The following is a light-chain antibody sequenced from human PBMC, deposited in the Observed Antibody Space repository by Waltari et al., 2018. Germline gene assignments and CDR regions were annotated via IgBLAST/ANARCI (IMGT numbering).Light chain of an antibody. Sequence: QSGLTQPASVSGSPGQSITIPCTATSSECGNYNLVPWYQQYPGKAPKLMVYEVTRRSSGVSDRFSGSKSGNTASLTIYGLQSEDEADYYCCSYAGLGIYVFGTGTKVTVL. CDR2: EVT. J-gene: IGLJ1*01. CDR1: SSECGNYNL. CDR3: CSYAGLGIYV. V-gene: IGLV2-23*02.